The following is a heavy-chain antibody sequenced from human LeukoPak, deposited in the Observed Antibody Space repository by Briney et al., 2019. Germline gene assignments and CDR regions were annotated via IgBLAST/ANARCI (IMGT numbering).Heavy chain of an antibody. CDR2: ISRSGTII. Sequence: GGSLRLSCAASGFTFRGYEMNWVRQAPGKELEWVSYISRSGTIISYADSVKGRFTISRDNAKNSLYLQMNSLRAEDTAVYYCARERDDYYFDYWGQGTLVTVSS. CDR1: GFTFRGYE. V-gene: IGHV3-48*03. CDR3: ARERDDYYFDY. D-gene: IGHD3-3*01. J-gene: IGHJ4*02.